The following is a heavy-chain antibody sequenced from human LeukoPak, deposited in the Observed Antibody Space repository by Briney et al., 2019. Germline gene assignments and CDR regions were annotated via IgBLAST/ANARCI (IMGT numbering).Heavy chain of an antibody. CDR3: ARRLGRKFGERFYYYHYMDV. D-gene: IGHD3-10*01. Sequence: SETLSLTCAVYGGSFSGYYWSWIRQPPGKGLEWIGEINHSRSTNYHPSLKNRVTISVDTSKNQFSLKLSSVTAADTAVYYCARRLGRKFGERFYYYHYMDVWGKGTTVTISS. V-gene: IGHV4-34*01. CDR1: GGSFSGYY. CDR2: INHSRST. J-gene: IGHJ6*03.